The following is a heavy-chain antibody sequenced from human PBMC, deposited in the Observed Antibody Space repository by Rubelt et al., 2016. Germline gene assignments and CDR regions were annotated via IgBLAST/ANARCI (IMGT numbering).Heavy chain of an antibody. J-gene: IGHJ4*02. CDR2: ISAYNGNT. Sequence: QVQLVQSGAEVKKPGASVKVSCKASGYTFTSYGISWVRQAPGQGLEWMGWISAYNGNTNYAQKLKGRVTMTTDTSTSTVYMELRSLRSDDTAVYYCARDVGGNSILYYFDYWGQGTLVTVSS. CDR1: GYTFTSYG. CDR3: ARDVGGNSILYYFDY. V-gene: IGHV1-18*01. D-gene: IGHD4-23*01.